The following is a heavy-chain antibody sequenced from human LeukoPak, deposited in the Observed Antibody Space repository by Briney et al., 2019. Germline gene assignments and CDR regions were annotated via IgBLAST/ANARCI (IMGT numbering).Heavy chain of an antibody. D-gene: IGHD6-13*01. V-gene: IGHV4-59*01. Sequence: SETLSLTCTVSGGSISSYCWSWIRQPPGKGLEWIGYIYYSGSTNYNPSLKSRVTISVDTSKNQFSLKLSSVTAADTAVYYCARGVTIAAAVEFDYWGQGTLVTVSS. J-gene: IGHJ4*02. CDR1: GGSISSYC. CDR3: ARGVTIAAAVEFDY. CDR2: IYYSGST.